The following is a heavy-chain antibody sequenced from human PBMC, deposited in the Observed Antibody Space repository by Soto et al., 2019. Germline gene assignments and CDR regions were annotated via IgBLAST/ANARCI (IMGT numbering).Heavy chain of an antibody. CDR2: INHSGST. Sequence: SETLSLTCAVYGGSFSGYYWSWIRQPPGKGLEWIGEINHSGSTNYNPSLKSRVTISVDTSKNQFSLKLSSVTAADTAVYYCARGLKSIWHYYYYYYMDVWGKGTTVTVSS. D-gene: IGHD3-9*01. J-gene: IGHJ6*03. V-gene: IGHV4-34*01. CDR3: ARGLKSIWHYYYYYYMDV. CDR1: GGSFSGYY.